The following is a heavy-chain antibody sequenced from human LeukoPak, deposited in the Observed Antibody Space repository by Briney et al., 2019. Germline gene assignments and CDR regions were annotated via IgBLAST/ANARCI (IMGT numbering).Heavy chain of an antibody. Sequence: PSQTLSLTCTVSGGSISSGGYYWSWIRQHPGKGLEWIGYIYYSGSTYYNPSLKSRVTISVDTSKNQFSLKLSSVTAADTAVYYCATETPANWNDEGWFDPWGQGTLVTVSS. J-gene: IGHJ5*02. V-gene: IGHV4-31*03. D-gene: IGHD1-1*01. CDR2: IYYSGST. CDR1: GGSISSGGYY. CDR3: ATETPANWNDEGWFDP.